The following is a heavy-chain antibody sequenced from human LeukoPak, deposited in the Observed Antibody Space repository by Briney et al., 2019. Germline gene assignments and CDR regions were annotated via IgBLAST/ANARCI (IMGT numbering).Heavy chain of an antibody. Sequence: GGSLRLSCVASGLTFSSQWMTWVRQAPGKGLEWLANIGGDGRRKFYEDSVEGRFTISRDNSKNTLYLQMNSLRAEDTAVYYCAKDPLGYYDSSGYLWGYFDYWGQGTLVTVSS. J-gene: IGHJ4*02. CDR3: AKDPLGYYDSSGYLWGYFDY. D-gene: IGHD3-22*01. V-gene: IGHV3-7*03. CDR2: IGGDGRRK. CDR1: GLTFSSQW.